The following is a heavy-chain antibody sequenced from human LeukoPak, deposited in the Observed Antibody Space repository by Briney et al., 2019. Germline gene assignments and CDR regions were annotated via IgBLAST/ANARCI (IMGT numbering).Heavy chain of an antibody. Sequence: GGSLRLSCAASGFTFDDYAMHWVRQAPGKGLEWVSGISWNSGSIGYADSVKGRFTTSRDNAKNSLYLQMNSLRAEDTALYYCVRGDTRDYWGQGTLITVSS. CDR3: VRGDTRDY. CDR2: ISWNSGSI. J-gene: IGHJ4*02. D-gene: IGHD3-16*01. V-gene: IGHV3-9*01. CDR1: GFTFDDYA.